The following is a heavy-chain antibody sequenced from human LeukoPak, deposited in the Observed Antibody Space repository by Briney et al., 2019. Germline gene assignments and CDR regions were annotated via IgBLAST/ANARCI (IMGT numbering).Heavy chain of an antibody. V-gene: IGHV1-46*01. CDR2: INPSGGST. J-gene: IGHJ5*02. D-gene: IGHD2-21*01. CDR1: GYTFTSYY. CDR3: ARYSSRRVGTSPFDP. Sequence: ASVKVSCKASGYTFTSYYMHWVRQAPGQGLEWMGIINPSGGSTSYAQKFQGRVTMTRDTSTSTVYMELSSLRSEDTAVYYCARYSSRRVGTSPFDPWGQGTLVTVSS.